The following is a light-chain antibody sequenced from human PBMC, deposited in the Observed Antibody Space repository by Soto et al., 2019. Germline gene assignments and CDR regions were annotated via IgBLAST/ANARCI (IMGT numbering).Light chain of an antibody. CDR3: QQSYSTPIA. J-gene: IGKJ5*01. CDR1: QAISTY. V-gene: IGKV1-39*01. CDR2: DAS. Sequence: IHMTHSPSSLSASVLYRVTITFLASQAISTYLNWYQQKPGKAPRLLIYDASSLLSGVPSRFSGSGSGTDFTLTIASLQPEDFATYYCQQSYSTPIAFGQGTRLEIK.